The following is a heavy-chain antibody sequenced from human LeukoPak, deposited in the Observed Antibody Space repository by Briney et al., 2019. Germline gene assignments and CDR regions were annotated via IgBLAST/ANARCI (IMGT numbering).Heavy chain of an antibody. J-gene: IGHJ6*03. D-gene: IGHD3-3*01. CDR2: MNPNSGNT. V-gene: IGHV1-8*02. CDR3: ARGSPYYDFWSGYFSHYYYYYMDV. Sequence: GASVKVSCKASGYTFTGYYMHWVRQAPGQGLEWMGWMNPNSGNTGYAQKFQGRVTMTRNTSISTAYMELSSLRSEDTAVYYCARGSPYYDFWSGYFSHYYYYYMDVWGKGTTVTVSS. CDR1: GYTFTGYY.